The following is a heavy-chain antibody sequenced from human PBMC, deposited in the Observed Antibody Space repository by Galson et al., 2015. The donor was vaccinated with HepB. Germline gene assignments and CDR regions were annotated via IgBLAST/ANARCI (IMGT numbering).Heavy chain of an antibody. D-gene: IGHD2-15*01. V-gene: IGHV3-23*01. CDR1: GFIFSVHA. CDR3: ARVKTSDCSGGRCFQRPYFYYYALDV. J-gene: IGHJ6*02. CDR2: FSGSNFIT. Sequence: SLRLSCAVSGFIFSVHAMSRVRQAPGKGLEWVSIFSGSNFITNYADSVKGRFTISRVNSLRAEDTAVYYCARVKTSDCSGGRCFQRPYFYYYALDVWGQGTTVTVSS.